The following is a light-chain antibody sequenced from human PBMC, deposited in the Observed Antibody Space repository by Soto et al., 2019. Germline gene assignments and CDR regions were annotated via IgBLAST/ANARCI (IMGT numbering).Light chain of an antibody. CDR3: SSYVGSNNFGVV. CDR2: EVT. J-gene: IGLJ2*01. Sequence: QSVLTQPPSASGSPGQSVTISCTGTSSDVGGYNYVSWYQQHSGKAPKLMIYEVTQRPSGVPDRFSGSKSGNTASLTVSGLQAEDEADYYCSSYVGSNNFGVVFGGGTKLTVL. CDR1: SSDVGGYNY. V-gene: IGLV2-8*01.